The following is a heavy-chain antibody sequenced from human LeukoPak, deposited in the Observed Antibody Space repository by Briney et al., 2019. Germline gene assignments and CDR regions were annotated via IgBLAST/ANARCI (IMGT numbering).Heavy chain of an antibody. D-gene: IGHD1-26*01. Sequence: PGGSLRLSCAASGFTFNNYAMSWVRQAPGKGLAWVSVIRSDGSITTYADSVKGRFTISRDTAKNTLYLQMNSLRAEDTAVYYCARDGRSGNFDKWGQGTLVSVSS. CDR1: GFTFNNYA. J-gene: IGHJ4*02. CDR3: ARDGRSGNFDK. V-gene: IGHV3-74*01. CDR2: IRSDGSIT.